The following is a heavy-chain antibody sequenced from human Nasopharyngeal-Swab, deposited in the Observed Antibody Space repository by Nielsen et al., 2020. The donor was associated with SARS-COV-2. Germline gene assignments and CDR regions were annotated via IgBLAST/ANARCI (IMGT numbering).Heavy chain of an antibody. Sequence: GESLKISCAASGFTFSSYGMHWVRQAPGKGLEWVAVIWYDGSNKYYADSVKGRFTISRDNSKNTLYLQMNSLSAEDTAVYYCARDPKEYSSGWYLGGDFDYWGQGTLVTVSS. CDR3: ARDPKEYSSGWYLGGDFDY. J-gene: IGHJ4*02. D-gene: IGHD6-19*01. CDR1: GFTFSSYG. CDR2: IWYDGSNK. V-gene: IGHV3-33*01.